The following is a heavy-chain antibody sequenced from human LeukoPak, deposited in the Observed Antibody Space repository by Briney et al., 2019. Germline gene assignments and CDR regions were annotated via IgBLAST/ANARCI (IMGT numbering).Heavy chain of an antibody. CDR3: ARETAELGRSFDY. Sequence: SETLSLTCTVSGGSISSYYWSWIRQPPGKGLEWIGYIYYSGSTNYNPSLTSRVTMSVDTSKNQFSLKLSSVTAADTAVYYCARETAELGRSFDYWGQGALVTVSS. D-gene: IGHD6-6*01. CDR2: IYYSGST. V-gene: IGHV4-59*12. CDR1: GGSISSYY. J-gene: IGHJ4*02.